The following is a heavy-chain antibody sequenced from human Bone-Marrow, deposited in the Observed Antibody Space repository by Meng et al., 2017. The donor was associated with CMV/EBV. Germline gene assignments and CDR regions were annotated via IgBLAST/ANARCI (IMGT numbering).Heavy chain of an antibody. Sequence: ASVRVSCKASGYTFTGYYMHWVRQAPGQGLEWMGWINPNSGGTNYAQKFQGRVTMTRDTSISTAYMELSRLRSDDTAVYYCATTSKGYYYYGMDVWGQGTTVTVSS. CDR2: INPNSGGT. CDR3: ATTSKGYYYYGMDV. J-gene: IGHJ6*02. CDR1: GYTFTGYY. D-gene: IGHD1-1*01. V-gene: IGHV1-2*02.